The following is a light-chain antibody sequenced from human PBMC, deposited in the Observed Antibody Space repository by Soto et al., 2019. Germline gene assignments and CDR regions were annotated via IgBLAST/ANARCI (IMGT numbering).Light chain of an antibody. Sequence: DIQMTQSPSTLSASVGDRVTITCRASQNIGTWLGWYQQKPGKAPNLLIYDASSLESGVPSRFSGSTSGAECTLTISSMQPDDLATYYCQQYHNYKWTFGQGTKVEIK. J-gene: IGKJ1*01. CDR3: QQYHNYKWT. CDR2: DAS. CDR1: QNIGTW. V-gene: IGKV1-5*01.